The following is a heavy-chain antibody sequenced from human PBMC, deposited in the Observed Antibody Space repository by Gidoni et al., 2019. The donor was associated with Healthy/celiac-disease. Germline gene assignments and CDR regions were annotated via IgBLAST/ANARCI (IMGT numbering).Heavy chain of an antibody. V-gene: IGHV1-69*02. CDR3: ARVDYGDYRENAFDI. CDR2: ISPILGIA. CDR1: GGTFRRDT. Sequence: QVQLVQSGAEVKKPGASVKVSCKASGGTFRRDTISWVRQAPGQGLECMGRISPILGIANYAQKFQGRVKITADKSTSTAYMELSSLRSEDTAVYYGARVDYGDYRENAFDIWGQGTMVTVSS. D-gene: IGHD4-17*01. J-gene: IGHJ3*02.